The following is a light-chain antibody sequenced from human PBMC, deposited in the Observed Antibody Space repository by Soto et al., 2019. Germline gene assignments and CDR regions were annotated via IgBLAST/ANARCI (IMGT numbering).Light chain of an antibody. CDR2: EVT. J-gene: IGLJ1*01. CDR1: SSDVGGYNY. CDR3: SSYTSSSAPYV. Sequence: QSALTQPASVSGSPGQSITISCTGTSSDVGGYNYVSWYQQHPGKAPKLIIYEVTHRPPGISNRFSGSKSGNTASLTISGLQAEDEADYYCSSYTSSSAPYVFGTGTKLTVL. V-gene: IGLV2-14*01.